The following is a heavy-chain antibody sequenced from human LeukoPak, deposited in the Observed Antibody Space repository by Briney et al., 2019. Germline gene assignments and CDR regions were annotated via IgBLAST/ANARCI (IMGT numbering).Heavy chain of an antibody. V-gene: IGHV3-21*01. CDR1: GFTFSYYS. D-gene: IGHD6-13*01. CDR3: AASMQYRSSWFADY. Sequence: GGSLRLSCAASGFTFSYYSMKWVRQAPGKGLEWVSSISSSSGYIYYADSVKGRFTISRDNAKNSLYLQMNSLRAEDTGLYYCAASMQYRSSWFADYWGQGTLVTVSS. CDR2: ISSSSGYI. J-gene: IGHJ4*02.